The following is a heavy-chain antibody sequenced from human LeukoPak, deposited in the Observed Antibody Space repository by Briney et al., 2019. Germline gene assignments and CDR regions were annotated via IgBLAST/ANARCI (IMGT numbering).Heavy chain of an antibody. D-gene: IGHD3-3*01. Sequence: SVNVSCKASGGTFSSYAISWVRQAPGQGLEWMGGIIPIFGTANYAQKFQGRVTITTDECTSTAYMELSSLRSEDTAVYYCVFERLNAHPYIDYWGQGSLVSVSS. V-gene: IGHV1-69*05. CDR3: VFERLNAHPYIDY. CDR1: GGTFSSYA. CDR2: IIPIFGTA. J-gene: IGHJ4*02.